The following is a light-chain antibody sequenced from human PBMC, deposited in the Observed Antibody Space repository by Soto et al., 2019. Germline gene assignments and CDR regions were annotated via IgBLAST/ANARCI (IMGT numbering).Light chain of an antibody. Sequence: EIVMTQSPATLSVSPGERATLSCRASQSVSSNLAWYQQKPGQAPRLLIYGASTRDTGIPDRFSGSGSGTEFTLTISSLQSEDFAVYYCPQYNNWPKTFGQGTKVEIK. J-gene: IGKJ1*01. CDR2: GAS. CDR1: QSVSSN. V-gene: IGKV3-15*01. CDR3: PQYNNWPKT.